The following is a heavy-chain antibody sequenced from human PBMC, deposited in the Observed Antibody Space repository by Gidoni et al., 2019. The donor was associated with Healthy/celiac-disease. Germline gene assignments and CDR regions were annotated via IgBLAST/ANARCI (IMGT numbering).Heavy chain of an antibody. CDR2: IIPIFCTA. J-gene: IGHJ6*02. CDR1: GGTFSSYA. D-gene: IGHD3-22*01. Sequence: QVQLVQSGAEVKKPGSSVKVSCKASGGTFSSYAISWVRQAPGQGLEWMGGIIPIFCTANYAQKFQGRVTITADESTSTAYMELSSLRSEDTAVYYCARVSYYYDSSGYYNYYGMDVWGQGTTVTVSS. CDR3: ARVSYYYDSSGYYNYYGMDV. V-gene: IGHV1-69*01.